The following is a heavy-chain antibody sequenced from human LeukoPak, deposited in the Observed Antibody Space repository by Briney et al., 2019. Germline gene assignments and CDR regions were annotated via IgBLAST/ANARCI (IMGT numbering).Heavy chain of an antibody. Sequence: PSETLSLTCAVHGGSFSGYYWSWIRQPPGKGLEWIGEINHSGSTNYNPSLKSRVTISVDTSKNQFFLELSSVTAADTAVYFCARYYCIGNYCYSTNWFDTWGQGTLVTVSS. J-gene: IGHJ5*02. CDR3: ARYYCIGNYCYSTNWFDT. D-gene: IGHD2-21*01. CDR2: INHSGST. V-gene: IGHV4-34*01. CDR1: GGSFSGYY.